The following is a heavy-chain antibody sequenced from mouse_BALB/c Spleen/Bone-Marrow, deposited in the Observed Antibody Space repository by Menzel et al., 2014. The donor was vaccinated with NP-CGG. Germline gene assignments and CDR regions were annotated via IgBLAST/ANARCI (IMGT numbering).Heavy chain of an antibody. CDR3: ALLLRYYAMDY. J-gene: IGHJ4*01. Sequence: VHVKQSGAELVKPGASVKLSCTASGFNIKDTYMHWVKQRSEQGLEWIGRIDPANGNTKYDPKFQGKATITADTSSNTAYLQLSSLTSEDTAVYYCALLLRYYAMDYWGQGTSVTVSS. V-gene: IGHV14-3*02. D-gene: IGHD1-1*01. CDR1: GFNIKDTY. CDR2: IDPANGNT.